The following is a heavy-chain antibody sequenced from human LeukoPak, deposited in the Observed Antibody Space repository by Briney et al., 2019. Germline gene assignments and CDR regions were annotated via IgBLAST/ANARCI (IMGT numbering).Heavy chain of an antibody. CDR1: GGSVSSGSYY. Sequence: SETLSLTCTVSGGSVSSGSYYWSWIRQPPGKGLEWIGYIYYSGSTNYNPSLKSRVTISVDTSKNQFSLKLSSVTAADTAVYHCAREAMYSYGNNFDYWGQGTLVTVSS. V-gene: IGHV4-61*01. D-gene: IGHD5-18*01. CDR2: IYYSGST. CDR3: AREAMYSYGNNFDY. J-gene: IGHJ4*02.